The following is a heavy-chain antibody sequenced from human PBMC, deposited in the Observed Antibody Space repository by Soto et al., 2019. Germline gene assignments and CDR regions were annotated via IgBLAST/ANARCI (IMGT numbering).Heavy chain of an antibody. Sequence: PGGSLRLSCSASGFTFSRCGMHWVRQAPGKGLGYVSAISSNGGSTYYADSVKGRFTISRDNSKNTMFLQVSSLRAEDSAVYYCVKGASDSLNYFDCWGQGTLVTVSS. D-gene: IGHD2-21*02. CDR3: VKGASDSLNYFDC. CDR1: GFTFSRCG. CDR2: ISSNGGST. J-gene: IGHJ4*02. V-gene: IGHV3-64D*06.